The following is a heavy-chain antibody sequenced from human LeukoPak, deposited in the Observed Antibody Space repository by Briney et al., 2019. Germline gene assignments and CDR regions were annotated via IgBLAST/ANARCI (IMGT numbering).Heavy chain of an antibody. J-gene: IGHJ5*02. CDR2: IIPIFGTA. CDR3: ARVLSTGYCSGGSCVDP. V-gene: IGHV1-69*05. CDR1: GGTFSSYA. Sequence: SVKVSCKASGGTFSSYAISWVRQAPGQGLEWMGGIIPIFGTANYAQKFQGRVTITTDESTSTAYMELSSLRSEDTAVYYCARVLSTGYCSGGSCVDPWVQGTMVTVHS. D-gene: IGHD2-15*01.